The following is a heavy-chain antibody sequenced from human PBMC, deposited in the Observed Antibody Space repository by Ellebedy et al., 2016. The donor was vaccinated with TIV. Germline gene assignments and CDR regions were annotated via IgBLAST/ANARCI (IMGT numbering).Heavy chain of an antibody. Sequence: SETLSLTCTVSGGSISSYYWSWIRQPPGKGLEWIGEINHSGSTNYNPSLKSRVTISVDTSKNQFSLKLSSVTAADTAVYYCARVRGWYDYWGQGTLVTVSS. CDR3: ARVRGWYDY. CDR2: INHSGST. CDR1: GGSISSYY. J-gene: IGHJ4*02. D-gene: IGHD6-19*01. V-gene: IGHV4-34*01.